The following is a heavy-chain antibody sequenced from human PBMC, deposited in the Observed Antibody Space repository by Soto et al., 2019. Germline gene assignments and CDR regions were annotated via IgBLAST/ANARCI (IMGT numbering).Heavy chain of an antibody. CDR3: ARHETLNGDYDD. CDR2: IYYSAST. V-gene: IGHV4-59*08. D-gene: IGHD4-17*01. CDR1: GGSISSYY. Sequence: SETLSLTCTVSGGSISSYYWSWIRQPPGKGLEWIGYIYYSASTNYNPSLKSRVTISVDTSKNQFSLNLSSVTAADTAVYYCARHETLNGDYDDWGQGTLVTVSS. J-gene: IGHJ4*02.